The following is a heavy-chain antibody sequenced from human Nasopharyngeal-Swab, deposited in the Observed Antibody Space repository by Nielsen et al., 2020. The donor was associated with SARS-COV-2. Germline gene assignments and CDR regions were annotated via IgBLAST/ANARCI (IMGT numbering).Heavy chain of an antibody. CDR1: GYKFIDSY. D-gene: IGHD5-12*01. CDR2: INPIGGGT. CDR3: AREGSVATEFDY. V-gene: IGHV1-2*06. Sequence: ASVKVSCKASGYKFIDSYIHWVRQAPGQGLEWMGRINPIGGGTIYAQNFRGRVTMHLDTSISTAYLDLRRLRFDDTAVYYCAREGSVATEFDYWGQGTLVTVSS. J-gene: IGHJ4*02.